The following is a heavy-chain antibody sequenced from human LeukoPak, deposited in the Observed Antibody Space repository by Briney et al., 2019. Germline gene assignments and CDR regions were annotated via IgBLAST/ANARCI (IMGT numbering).Heavy chain of an antibody. Sequence: PSETLSLTCTVSGDSISSYYYFWGWIRQPPGMDLEWIVTIYYTGTTLYTPSLNSRVTISVARSKNQFSLRLSSVTAADTAVYYCARHRDCSTPTCSVKWGFDYWGQGTLVTVSS. J-gene: IGHJ4*02. V-gene: IGHV4-39*01. D-gene: IGHD2-2*01. CDR3: ARHRDCSTPTCSVKWGFDY. CDR1: GDSISSYYYF. CDR2: IYYTGTT.